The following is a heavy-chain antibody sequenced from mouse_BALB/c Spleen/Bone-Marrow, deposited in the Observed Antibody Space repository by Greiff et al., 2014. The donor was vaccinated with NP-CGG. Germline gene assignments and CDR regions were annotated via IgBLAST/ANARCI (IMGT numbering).Heavy chain of an antibody. J-gene: IGHJ1*01. Sequence: VQLQQSGPELMKPGASVKISCKASGYSFSSYYMHWVKQSHGKSLEWIGYIDPFNGGTNYNQKYKGKATLTADKSSSTAYMHLSSLTTEDSADYYCAREGIYYYGTEYFDFWGPGTTVTVSS. V-gene: IGHV1S135*01. CDR2: IDPFNGGT. D-gene: IGHD1-1*01. CDR1: GYSFSSYY. CDR3: AREGIYYYGTEYFDF.